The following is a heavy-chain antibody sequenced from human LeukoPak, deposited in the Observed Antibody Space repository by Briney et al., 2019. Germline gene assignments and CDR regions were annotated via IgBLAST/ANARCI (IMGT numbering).Heavy chain of an antibody. CDR2: IYTSGST. D-gene: IGHD3-3*01. Sequence: SETLSLTCTVSGGSISSYYWNWIRQPAGKGLEWIGRIYTSGSTNYNPSLKSRVTMSVDTSKNQFSLKLSSVTAADTAVYHCARKEWVPYYFDYWGQGALVTVSS. J-gene: IGHJ4*02. V-gene: IGHV4-4*07. CDR3: ARKEWVPYYFDY. CDR1: GGSISSYY.